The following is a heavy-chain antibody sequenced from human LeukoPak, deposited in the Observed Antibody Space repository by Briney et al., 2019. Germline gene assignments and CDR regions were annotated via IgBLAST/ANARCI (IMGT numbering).Heavy chain of an antibody. J-gene: IGHJ4*02. Sequence: KAGGSLRLSCAASGFTFSSYSMNWVRQAPGKGLEWVSSISSSSSYIYYADSVKGRFTLSRDNAKNSLYLQMNSLRAEDTAVYYCARTGGSYPYYFEYWGQGTLVAVSS. CDR1: GFTFSSYS. CDR3: ARTGGSYPYYFEY. CDR2: ISSSSSYI. D-gene: IGHD1-26*01. V-gene: IGHV3-21*01.